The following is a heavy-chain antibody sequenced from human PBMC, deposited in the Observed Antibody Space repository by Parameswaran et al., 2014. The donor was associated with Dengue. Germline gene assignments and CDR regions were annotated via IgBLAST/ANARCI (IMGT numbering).Heavy chain of an antibody. V-gene: IGHV5-10-1*01. J-gene: IGHJ4*02. Sequence: VRQMPGKGLEWMGRIDPSDSYTNYSPSFQGHVTISADKSISTAYLQWSSLKASDTAMYYCARPYRYSGSYYLLDYWGQGTLVTVSS. CDR3: ARPYRYSGSYYLLDY. CDR2: IDPSDSYT. D-gene: IGHD1-26*01.